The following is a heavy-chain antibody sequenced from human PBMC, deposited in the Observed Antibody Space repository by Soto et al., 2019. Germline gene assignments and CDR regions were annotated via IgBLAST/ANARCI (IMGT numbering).Heavy chain of an antibody. CDR1: GFTFSSYG. V-gene: IGHV3-30*03. D-gene: IGHD3-10*01. Sequence: PGGSLRLSCAASGFTFSSYGMHWVRQAPGKGLEWVAVISYDGSNKYYADSVKGRFTISRDNSKNTLYLQMNSLRADDTAVYYCARSGSYYYYGMDVWGQGTTVTVSS. CDR3: ARSGSYYYYGMDV. J-gene: IGHJ6*02. CDR2: ISYDGSNK.